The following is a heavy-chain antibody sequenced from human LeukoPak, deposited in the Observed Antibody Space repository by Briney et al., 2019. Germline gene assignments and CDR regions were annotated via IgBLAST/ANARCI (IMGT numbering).Heavy chain of an antibody. CDR3: ARGRNLNYYGSGSFGRKYYFDY. Sequence: ASVKVSCKASGYTFTGYYMHWVRQAPGQGLEWMGWINPNSGGTNYAQKFQGRVTITRNTSISTAYMELSSLRSEDTAVYYCARGRNLNYYGSGSFGRKYYFDYWGQGTLVTVSS. J-gene: IGHJ4*02. CDR1: GYTFTGYY. V-gene: IGHV1-2*02. CDR2: INPNSGGT. D-gene: IGHD3-10*01.